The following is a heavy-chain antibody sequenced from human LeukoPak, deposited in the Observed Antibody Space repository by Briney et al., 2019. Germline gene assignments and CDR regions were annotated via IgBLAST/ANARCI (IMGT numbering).Heavy chain of an antibody. J-gene: IGHJ4*02. CDR3: ASTPSGSSAWYYFDK. D-gene: IGHD6-19*01. Sequence: SETPFLTCTVSAGSGSSSSDYWGWIRQPPRKGLGLIGIIYYDGDTYYNPSLKSRVTISVDTSKKQFSLQLSSVTAADTAMYYCASTPSGSSAWYYFDKWGQGTLVTVSS. CDR2: IYYDGDT. CDR1: AGSGSSSSDY. V-gene: IGHV4-39*01.